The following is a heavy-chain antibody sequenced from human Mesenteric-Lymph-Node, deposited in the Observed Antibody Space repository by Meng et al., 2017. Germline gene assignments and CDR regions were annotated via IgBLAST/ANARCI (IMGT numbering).Heavy chain of an antibody. CDR2: ISGSGGST. CDR3: AKQSRYGGNL. J-gene: IGHJ4*02. V-gene: IGHV3-23*01. CDR1: GFTFSSYA. Sequence: GESLKISCAASGFTFSSYAMSWVRQAPGKGLEWVSAISGSGGSTYYADSVKGRFTISRDNSKNTLYLQMNSLRAEDTAVYYCAKQSRYGGNLWGQGTLVTVSS. D-gene: IGHD4-23*01.